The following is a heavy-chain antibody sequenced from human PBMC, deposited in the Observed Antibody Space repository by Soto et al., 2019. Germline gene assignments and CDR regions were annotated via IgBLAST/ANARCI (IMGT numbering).Heavy chain of an antibody. D-gene: IGHD2-2*01. J-gene: IGHJ6*02. V-gene: IGHV1-3*01. CDR1: GYSFTSYA. CDR2: INAGNGNT. Sequence: VQLLESGAEVKKPGASVKVSCKASGYSFTSYAIYWVRQAPGQRLEWMGWINAGNGNTKYSQKLQGRVTFTGDTSASTAHMELSSLRSEDTAVYFCARGVENIVVVLDVFGYYGMDVWGQGTTVTVSS. CDR3: ARGVENIVVVLDVFGYYGMDV.